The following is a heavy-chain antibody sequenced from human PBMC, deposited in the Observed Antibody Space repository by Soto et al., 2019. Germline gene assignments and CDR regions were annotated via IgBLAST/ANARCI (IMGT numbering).Heavy chain of an antibody. CDR1: GGSISSSSYY. D-gene: IGHD4-17*01. J-gene: IGHJ4*02. CDR3: ARSTTVTAYYFDY. Sequence: SETLYLTCTVSGGSISSSSYYWGWIRQPPGKGLEWIGSIYYSGSTYYNPSLKSRVTISVDTSKNQFSLKLSSVTAADTAVYYCARSTTVTAYYFDYWGQGTLVTVSS. CDR2: IYYSGST. V-gene: IGHV4-39*01.